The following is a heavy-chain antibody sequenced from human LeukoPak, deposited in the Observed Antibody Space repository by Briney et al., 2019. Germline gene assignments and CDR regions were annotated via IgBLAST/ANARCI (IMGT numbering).Heavy chain of an antibody. CDR2: ISGSGGST. V-gene: IGHV3-23*01. D-gene: IGHD3-10*01. Sequence: PGGSLRLSCAASGFTFSSYAMSWVRQAPGKGLEWVSAISGSGGSTYYADSVKGRFTISRDNSKNTLYQQMNSLRAEDTAVYYCAKGPAFMVQGVIGPPGDYWGQGTLVTVSS. CDR1: GFTFSSYA. CDR3: AKGPAFMVQGVIGPPGDY. J-gene: IGHJ4*02.